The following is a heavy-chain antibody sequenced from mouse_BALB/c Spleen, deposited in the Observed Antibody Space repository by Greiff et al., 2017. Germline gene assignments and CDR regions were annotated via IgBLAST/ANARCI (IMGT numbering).Heavy chain of an antibody. V-gene: IGHV14-1*02. CDR2: IDPENGNT. J-gene: IGHJ4*01. CDR1: GFNIKDYY. CDR3: ARWLRFLYYAMDY. Sequence: EVQLQQSGAELVRPGALVKLSCKASGFNIKDYYMHWVKQRPEQGLEWIGWIDPENGNTIYDPKFQGKASITADTSSNTAYLQLSSLTSEDTAVYYCARWLRFLYYAMDYWGQGTSVTVSS. D-gene: IGHD2-2*01.